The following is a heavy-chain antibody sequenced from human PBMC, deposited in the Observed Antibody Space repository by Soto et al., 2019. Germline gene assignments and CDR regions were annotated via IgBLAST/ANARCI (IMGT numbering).Heavy chain of an antibody. D-gene: IGHD3-9*01. Sequence: AXGALIVSCSASGFTFSSYRMNWVRQAPGRGLDWVSSIISSSSYIYYADSVKGRFTISRDNAKNSLYLQMNSLRAEDTAVYYCARDAGASYYDILTGSHPSYYYYYGMDVWGQGTTVTVSS. CDR3: ARDAGASYYDILTGSHPSYYYYYGMDV. CDR1: GFTFSSYR. CDR2: IISSSSYI. V-gene: IGHV3-21*01. J-gene: IGHJ6*02.